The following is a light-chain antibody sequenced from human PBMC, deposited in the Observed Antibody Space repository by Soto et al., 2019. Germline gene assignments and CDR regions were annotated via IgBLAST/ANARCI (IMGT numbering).Light chain of an antibody. CDR1: QSVLYSANNKNY. V-gene: IGKV4-1*01. CDR3: QQYFSTPLT. J-gene: IGKJ4*01. Sequence: DIVMTQSPDSLAVSLGERATINCKSSQSVLYSANNKNYLAWYQQKPGQPPKLLIYWASARESGAPDRFSGSGSGTDFTLTISSLQAEDVALYYCQQYFSTPLTFGGGTKVEIK. CDR2: WAS.